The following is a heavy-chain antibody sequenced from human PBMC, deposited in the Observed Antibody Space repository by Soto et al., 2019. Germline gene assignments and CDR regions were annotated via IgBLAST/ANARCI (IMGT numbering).Heavy chain of an antibody. V-gene: IGHV4-34*01. J-gene: IGHJ4*02. D-gene: IGHD4-17*01. CDR2: INHSGST. Sequence: QVQLQQWGAGLLKASETLSLTCAVSGGSFSGYYWYWIRQPPGKGLEWIGEINHSGSTNYNPSLKSRVTISVDSSKNQFSLNLSSVTAADTAVYYCAIHKNVYGDPREYWGQGTLVTVSS. CDR3: AIHKNVYGDPREY. CDR1: GGSFSGYY.